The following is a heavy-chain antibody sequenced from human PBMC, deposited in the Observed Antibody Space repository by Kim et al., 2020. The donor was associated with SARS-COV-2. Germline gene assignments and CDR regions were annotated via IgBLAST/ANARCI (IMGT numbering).Heavy chain of an antibody. V-gene: IGHV4-39*01. CDR1: GGSISSSSYY. CDR2: NYYSGST. J-gene: IGHJ3*02. Sequence: SETLSLTCTVSGGSISSSSYYWGWIRQPPGKGLEWIGSNYYSGSTYYNSSLKSRVTISVDTSKNQFSLKLSSVTAADTAVYYCARHKGNTIFGVVIRDAFDIWGRGTMVTVSS. D-gene: IGHD3-3*01. CDR3: ARHKGNTIFGVVIRDAFDI.